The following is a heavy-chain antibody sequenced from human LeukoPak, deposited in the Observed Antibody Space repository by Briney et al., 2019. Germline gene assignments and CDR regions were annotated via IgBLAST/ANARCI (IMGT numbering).Heavy chain of an antibody. CDR3: ARERQQLPRGAFDI. Sequence: GGSLRLSCAASGFTFRSYWMSWVRQAPGKGLEWVANIKQDGSEKYYVDSMKGRFTISRDNAKNSLYLQMNSLRAEDTAIYYCARERQQLPRGAFDIWGQGTTVTVSS. CDR2: IKQDGSEK. J-gene: IGHJ3*02. CDR1: GFTFRSYW. V-gene: IGHV3-7*01. D-gene: IGHD6-13*01.